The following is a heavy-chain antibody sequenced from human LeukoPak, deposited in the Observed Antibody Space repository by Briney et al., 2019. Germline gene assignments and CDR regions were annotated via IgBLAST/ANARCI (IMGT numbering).Heavy chain of an antibody. Sequence: SETLSLTCTVSGGSISNYYWSWIRQPPGKGLEWIGNVFYSGSTNFNPSLTSRVTMPVDTSKNQFSLKLSSVTAADTAMYYCATSPGTTGTTWGQGTLVTVSS. V-gene: IGHV4-59*08. CDR2: VFYSGST. J-gene: IGHJ4*02. CDR1: GGSISNYY. D-gene: IGHD1-1*01. CDR3: ATSPGTTGTT.